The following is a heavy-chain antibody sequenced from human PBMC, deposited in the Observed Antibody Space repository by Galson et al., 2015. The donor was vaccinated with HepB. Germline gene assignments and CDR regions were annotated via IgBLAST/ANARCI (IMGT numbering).Heavy chain of an antibody. D-gene: IGHD6-19*01. CDR3: AKDSNDWNYYYYHGMDV. J-gene: IGHJ6*02. CDR1: GFTFNNYW. Sequence: SLRLSCAASGFTFNNYWMSWVRQAPGKGLEWVSSISSSSTYIYYADSVKGRFTISRDNAKNSLYLQMNSLRVEDTALYYCAKDSNDWNYYYYHGMDVWGQGTTVTVSS. V-gene: IGHV3-21*01. CDR2: ISSSSTYI.